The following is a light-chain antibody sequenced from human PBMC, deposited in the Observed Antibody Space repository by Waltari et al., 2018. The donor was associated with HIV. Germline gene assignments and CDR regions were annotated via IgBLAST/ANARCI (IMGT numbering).Light chain of an antibody. CDR1: SSNIGSKY. Sequence: QSVLTQQPSASGTPGQRVTISCSGSSSNIGSKYVYWYQQLPGTAPKLLIYRNNQRPSGVPDRDSGSKSGTSASLSISGVRSEDEADYYCAAWDDSLSVVYVFGTGTKVTVL. V-gene: IGLV1-47*01. J-gene: IGLJ1*01. CDR2: RNN. CDR3: AAWDDSLSVVYV.